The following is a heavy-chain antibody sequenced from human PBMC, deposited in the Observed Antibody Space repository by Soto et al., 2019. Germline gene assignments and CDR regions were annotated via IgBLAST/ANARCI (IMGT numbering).Heavy chain of an antibody. V-gene: IGHV3-48*03. J-gene: IGHJ6*02. CDR1: GFTFSRYE. Sequence: PGGSLRLSCAASGFTFSRYEMNWVRQAPGKGLEWVSYISSSGSTIYYADSVKGRFTISRDNAKNSLYLQMNSLRAEDTAVYYCAKYYDFWSGRPMDVWGQGTTVTVSS. CDR2: ISSSGSTI. D-gene: IGHD3-3*01. CDR3: AKYYDFWSGRPMDV.